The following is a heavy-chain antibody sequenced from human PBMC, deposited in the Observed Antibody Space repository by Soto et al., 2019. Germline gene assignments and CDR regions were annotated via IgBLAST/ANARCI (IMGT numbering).Heavy chain of an antibody. V-gene: IGHV3-30-3*01. D-gene: IGHD5-12*01. CDR3: ARELSDIVATGDYYGMDV. CDR1: GFTFSSYA. Sequence: GGSLRLSCAASGFTFSSYAMHWVRQAPGKGLEWVAVISYDGSNKYYADSVKGRFTISRDNSKNTLYLQMNSLRAEDTAVYYCARELSDIVATGDYYGMDVWGQGTTVTVSS. CDR2: ISYDGSNK. J-gene: IGHJ6*02.